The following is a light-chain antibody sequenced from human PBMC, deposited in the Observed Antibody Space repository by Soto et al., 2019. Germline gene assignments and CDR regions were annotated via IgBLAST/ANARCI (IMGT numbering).Light chain of an antibody. Sequence: DIVMTQSPDSLAVSLGERATINCKSSQSVLYSLNSKNCLAWYQQKPGQPPNLLIYWASTRESGVPERFSGSGSGTDFTLTISSVQAEDVAVYFCQQYLTTPHTFGQGTKLQIK. J-gene: IGKJ2*01. CDR2: WAS. CDR3: QQYLTTPHT. V-gene: IGKV4-1*01. CDR1: QSVLYSLNSKNC.